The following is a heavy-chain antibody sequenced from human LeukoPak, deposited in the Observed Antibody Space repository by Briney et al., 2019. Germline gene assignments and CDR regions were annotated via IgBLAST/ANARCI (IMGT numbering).Heavy chain of an antibody. D-gene: IGHD6-19*01. CDR3: ARDPNQYEAVHPFDY. CDR1: GYSFTTYG. Sequence: VASVTVSCKASGYSFTTYGITWVRQAPGQGLEWMGWIRTYNGNTKYTQKLQGRVTMTTDTSTTTVYMELRSLRSADTAVSYCARDPNQYEAVHPFDYWGQGTLVTVSS. J-gene: IGHJ4*02. CDR2: IRTYNGNT. V-gene: IGHV1-18*01.